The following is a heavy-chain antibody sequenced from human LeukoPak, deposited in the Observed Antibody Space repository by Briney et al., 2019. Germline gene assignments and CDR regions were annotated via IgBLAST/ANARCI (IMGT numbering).Heavy chain of an antibody. V-gene: IGHV1-46*01. CDR2: INPSGGST. Sequence: RASVKVSCKASGYTFTGYYVHWVRQAPGQGLEWMGIINPSGGSTSYAQKFQGRVTMTRDTSTSTVYMELSSLRSEDTAVYYCARVGDCSSTSCYADNLDYWGQGTLVTVSS. CDR1: GYTFTGYY. J-gene: IGHJ4*02. CDR3: ARVGDCSSTSCYADNLDY. D-gene: IGHD2-2*01.